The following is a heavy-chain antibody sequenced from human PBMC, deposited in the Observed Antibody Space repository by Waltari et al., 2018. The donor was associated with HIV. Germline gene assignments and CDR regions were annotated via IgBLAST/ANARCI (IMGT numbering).Heavy chain of an antibody. CDR3: ARDPATVSSGMDV. CDR2: INPNTGAT. D-gene: IGHD3-3*01. V-gene: IGHV1-2*02. J-gene: IGHJ6*02. Sequence: QVQLVQSETKVKKPGASLKVSRKPSGYRFSGFYIHWVRQAPGQGLEWVGYINPNTGATDYAQKFQGRVTVTGDPSISTAYMEITTLRSDDTAIYYCARDPATVSSGMDVWGQGTTVIVSS. CDR1: GYRFSGFY.